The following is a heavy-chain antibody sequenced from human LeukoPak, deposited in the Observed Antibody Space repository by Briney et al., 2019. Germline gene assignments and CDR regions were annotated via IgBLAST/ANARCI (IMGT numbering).Heavy chain of an antibody. Sequence: GGSLRLSCAASGFTFSSYGMHWVRQAPGKGLEWVAVISYDGSNKYYADSVKGRFTISRDNSKNTLYLQMNSRRAEDTAVYYCAKLPYSSSSRLDYWGQGTLVTVSS. CDR3: AKLPYSSSSRLDY. CDR2: ISYDGSNK. J-gene: IGHJ4*02. D-gene: IGHD6-13*01. V-gene: IGHV3-30*18. CDR1: GFTFSSYG.